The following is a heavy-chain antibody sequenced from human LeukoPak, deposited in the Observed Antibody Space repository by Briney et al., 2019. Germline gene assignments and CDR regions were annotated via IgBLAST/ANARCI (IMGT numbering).Heavy chain of an antibody. D-gene: IGHD2-2*01. CDR3: AKDSLRTVPKASFDS. CDR1: GFTFSSYG. J-gene: IGHJ4*02. V-gene: IGHV3-30*02. CDR2: IRYDGSNK. Sequence: GGSLRLSCAASGFTFSSYGMHWVRQAPGKGLEWVAFIRYDGSNKYYADSVKGRFTISRDNSKNTLYLQMNSLRAEDRAVYYCAKDSLRTVPKASFDSWGQGTLVTVSS.